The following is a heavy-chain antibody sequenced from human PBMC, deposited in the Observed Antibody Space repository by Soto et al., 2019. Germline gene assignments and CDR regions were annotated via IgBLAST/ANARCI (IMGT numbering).Heavy chain of an antibody. V-gene: IGHV3-11*06. J-gene: IGHJ6*02. CDR1: GFTFSDYY. D-gene: IGHD6-6*01. Sequence: VQLVESGGGLVKPGGSLRLSCAASGFTFSDYYMSWIRQAPGKGLEWVSYISSSSSYTNYADSVKGRFTISRDNAKNSLYLQMNSLRAEDTAVYYCARVRLDQIAALASRYYYYGMDVWGQGTTVTVSS. CDR2: ISSSSSYT. CDR3: ARVRLDQIAALASRYYYYGMDV.